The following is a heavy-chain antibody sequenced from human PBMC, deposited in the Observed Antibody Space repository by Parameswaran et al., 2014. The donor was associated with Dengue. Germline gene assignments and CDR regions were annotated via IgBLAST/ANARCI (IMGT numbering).Heavy chain of an antibody. J-gene: IGHJ3*02. D-gene: IGHD2-15*01. V-gene: IGHV4-39*01. CDR3: ARQGVVVRAFDI. CDR2: IYYSGST. Sequence: WIRQPPGKGLEWIGSIYYSGSTYYNPSLKSRVTISVDTSKNQFSLKLSSVTAADTAVYYCARQGVVVRAFDIWGQGTMVTVSS.